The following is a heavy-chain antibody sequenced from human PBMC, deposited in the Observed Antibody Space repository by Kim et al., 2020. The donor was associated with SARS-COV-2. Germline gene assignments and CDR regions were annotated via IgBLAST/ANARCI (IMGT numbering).Heavy chain of an antibody. J-gene: IGHJ3*02. V-gene: IGHV3-23*01. CDR3: AKDRPGGDAFDI. Sequence: YYEGSVRGRLPISRDNSKNTLYLQMNSLRADDTALYYCAKDRPGGDAFDIWGQGTTVTVSS. D-gene: IGHD3-16*01.